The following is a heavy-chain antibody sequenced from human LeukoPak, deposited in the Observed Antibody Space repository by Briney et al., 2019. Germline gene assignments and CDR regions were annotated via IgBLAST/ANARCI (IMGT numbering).Heavy chain of an antibody. J-gene: IGHJ4*02. D-gene: IGHD6-13*01. V-gene: IGHV1-69*13. Sequence: ASVKVSCKASGGTFSSYAISWVRQAPGQGLEGRGGIIPIFGTANYAQKFQGRVTVTADESTSPAYMELSSLRSEDTAVYYCARGDPEVAAAGDDYWGQGTLVTVSS. CDR3: ARGDPEVAAAGDDY. CDR2: IIPIFGTA. CDR1: GGTFSSYA.